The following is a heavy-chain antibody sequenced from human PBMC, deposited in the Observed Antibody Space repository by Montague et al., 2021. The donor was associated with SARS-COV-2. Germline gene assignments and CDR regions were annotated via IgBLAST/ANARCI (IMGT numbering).Heavy chain of an antibody. Sequence: STYNPSFKSRVTISIDTPKNQSSLKLSSLTAADTAVYYFARSLDPSGTYYLPYWGQGTLVTVSS. V-gene: IGHV4-59*01. CDR2: S. CDR3: ARSLDPSGTYYLPY. D-gene: IGHD3-10*01. J-gene: IGHJ4*02.